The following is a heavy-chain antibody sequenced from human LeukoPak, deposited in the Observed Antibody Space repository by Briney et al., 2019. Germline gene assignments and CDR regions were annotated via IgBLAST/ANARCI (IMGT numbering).Heavy chain of an antibody. Sequence: ASVKVSCKASGYTFTSYGISWVRQAPGQGLEWMGWISAYNGNTNYAQKLQGRVTMTTDTSTSTAYMELRSLRSDDTAVYYCARDYKYLGYCSSTSCYSFGYWGQGTLVTVSS. V-gene: IGHV1-18*01. CDR1: GYTFTSYG. J-gene: IGHJ4*02. CDR3: ARDYKYLGYCSSTSCYSFGY. CDR2: ISAYNGNT. D-gene: IGHD2-2*01.